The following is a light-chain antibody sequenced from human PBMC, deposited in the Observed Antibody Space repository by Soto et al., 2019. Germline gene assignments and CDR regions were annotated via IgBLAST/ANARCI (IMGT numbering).Light chain of an antibody. Sequence: QLVLTQPPSVSGAPGQRVTISCTGSSSNIGAGYDVHWYQQLPGTAPRLLIYGNSNRPSGVPVRFSGSRSGTSASLAITGLQAEDEADYYCQSYDNDLSVVFGGGTKLTVL. CDR1: SSNIGAGYD. V-gene: IGLV1-40*01. J-gene: IGLJ2*01. CDR3: QSYDNDLSVV. CDR2: GNS.